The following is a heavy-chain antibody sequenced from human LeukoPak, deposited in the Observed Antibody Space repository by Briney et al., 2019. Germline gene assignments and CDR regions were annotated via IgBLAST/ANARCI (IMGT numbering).Heavy chain of an antibody. J-gene: IGHJ4*02. D-gene: IGHD5-24*01. CDR2: IYSGGST. CDR1: GFTVSSSY. CDR3: ARAEKATIFDY. Sequence: GGSLRLSCAASGFTVSSSYMSCVRQAPGEGLEWVSVIYSGGSTYYADSVKGGVTISRDNSKNTLYLQMNSLRAEDTAVYYCARAEKATIFDYWGQGTLVTVSS. V-gene: IGHV3-53*01.